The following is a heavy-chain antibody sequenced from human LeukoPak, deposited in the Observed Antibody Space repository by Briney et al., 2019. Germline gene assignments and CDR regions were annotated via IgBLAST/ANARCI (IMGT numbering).Heavy chain of an antibody. V-gene: IGHV4-59*01. CDR3: ASFNRRGYFQH. CDR1: GGSISSYY. Sequence: SETLSLTCTVSGGSISSYYWSWIRQPPGKGLEWIGYIYYSGSTNYNPSLKSRVTLSVDTSKNQFSLKLSSVTAADTAVYYCASFNRRGYFQHWGQGTLVTVSS. CDR2: IYYSGST. J-gene: IGHJ1*01.